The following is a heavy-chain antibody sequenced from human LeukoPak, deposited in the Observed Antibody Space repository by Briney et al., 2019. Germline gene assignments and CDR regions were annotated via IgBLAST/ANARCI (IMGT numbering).Heavy chain of an antibody. V-gene: IGHV1-69*13. D-gene: IGHD2-21*02. J-gene: IGHJ3*02. CDR2: IIPIFGTA. CDR3: ARVNCGGDCYSDRGAFDI. CDR1: GGTFSSYT. Sequence: SVKVSCKASGGTFSSYTITWVRQAPGQGLAWMGGIIPIFGTANYAQKFQGRVTITADESTSTAYMELSSVRSKDTAVYYCARVNCGGDCYSDRGAFDIWGQGTMVTVSS.